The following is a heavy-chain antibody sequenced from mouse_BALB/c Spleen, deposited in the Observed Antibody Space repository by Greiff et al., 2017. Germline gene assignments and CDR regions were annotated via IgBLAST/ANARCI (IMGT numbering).Heavy chain of an antibody. D-gene: IGHD4-1*01. V-gene: IGHV1S81*02. CDR1: GYTFTSYW. CDR2: INPSNGRT. CDR3: ARLGRKDYAMDY. J-gene: IGHJ4*01. Sequence: VQLQQPGAELVKPGASVKLSCKASGYTFTSYWMHWVKQRPGQGLEWIGEINPSNGRTNYNEKFKSKATLTVDKSSSTAYMQLSSLTSEDSAVYYCARLGRKDYAMDYWGQGTSVTVSS.